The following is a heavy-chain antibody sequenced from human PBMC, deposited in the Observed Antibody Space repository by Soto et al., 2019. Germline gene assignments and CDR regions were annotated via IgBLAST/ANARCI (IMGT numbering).Heavy chain of an antibody. J-gene: IGHJ4*02. Sequence: SGPTLVNPTQTLTLTCTFSGFSLSTSGMCVSWIRQPPGKALEWLALIDWDDDKYYSTSLKTRLTISKDTPKNQVVLTMTNMDPVDTATYYCARIVRYGPKLELTDGFDYWGQGTLVTVSS. D-gene: IGHD1-7*01. CDR3: ARIVRYGPKLELTDGFDY. V-gene: IGHV2-70*01. CDR1: GFSLSTSGMC. CDR2: IDWDDDK.